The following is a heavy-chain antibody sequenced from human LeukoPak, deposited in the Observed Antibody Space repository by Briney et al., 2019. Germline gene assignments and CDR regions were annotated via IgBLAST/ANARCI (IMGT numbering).Heavy chain of an antibody. D-gene: IGHD3-10*01. V-gene: IGHV3-74*01. CDR3: ARDRSSLGLWFGELRN. Sequence: GGSLRLSCAASGFNFSSYWMHWVRQAPGKGLVWVSRIYSDGSSTNYADSVKGRFTISRDNAKNTLYLQMNSLRAEDTAVYYCARDRSSLGLWFGELRNWGQGTLVTVSS. J-gene: IGHJ4*02. CDR1: GFNFSSYW. CDR2: IYSDGSST.